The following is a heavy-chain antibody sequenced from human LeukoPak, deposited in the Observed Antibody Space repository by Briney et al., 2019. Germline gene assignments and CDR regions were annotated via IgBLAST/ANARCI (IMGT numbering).Heavy chain of an antibody. Sequence: GGSLRLSCAASGFTFRSHGMHWVRQAPGKGLEWVAGIWYDGSNEDYADSVKGRFTISRDNSKNTLYLQMNSLRVEDTAVHYCARDGQNGSPYATDVWGQGTTVTVSS. CDR1: GFTFRSHG. V-gene: IGHV3-33*01. J-gene: IGHJ6*02. CDR2: IWYDGSNE. CDR3: ARDGQNGSPYATDV. D-gene: IGHD3-10*01.